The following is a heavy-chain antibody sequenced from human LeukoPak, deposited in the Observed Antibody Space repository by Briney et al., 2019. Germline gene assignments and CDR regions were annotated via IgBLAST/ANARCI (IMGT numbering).Heavy chain of an antibody. CDR1: GFTFCSYA. CDR2: IRGSGGGA. CDR3: ARGNSFTFGGVLVDY. Sequence: GGSLRLSCAASGFTFCSYAMNGVRQAPGKGLECVSGIRGSGGGAYYADSVKGRFTISRDNSKNTLYLQMNSLRAEDTAVYYCARGNSFTFGGVLVDYWGQGTLVTVSS. D-gene: IGHD3-16*02. J-gene: IGHJ4*02. V-gene: IGHV3-23*01.